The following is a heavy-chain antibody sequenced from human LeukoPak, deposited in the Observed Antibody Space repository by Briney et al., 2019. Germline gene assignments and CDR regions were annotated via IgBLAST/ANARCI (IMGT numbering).Heavy chain of an antibody. D-gene: IGHD3-10*01. CDR2: ISHSGST. J-gene: IGHJ5*02. CDR1: GGSISSGGYF. Sequence: SQTLSLTCTVSGGSISSGGYFWSCVRQHPRNGLEWIAYISHSGSTYHNPSLKSRFTISLDTSKDRFSLRLSSVTAADTAVYYCARDLWFGEYNWFDPWGQGTLVTVSS. V-gene: IGHV4-31*03. CDR3: ARDLWFGEYNWFDP.